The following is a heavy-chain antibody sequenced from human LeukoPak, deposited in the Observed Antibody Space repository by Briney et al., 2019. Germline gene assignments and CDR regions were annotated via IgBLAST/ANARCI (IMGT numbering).Heavy chain of an antibody. D-gene: IGHD3-22*01. J-gene: IGHJ4*02. CDR2: ISWNSGSI. CDR1: GFTFDDYA. V-gene: IGHV3-9*01. CDR3: AREAPAGGYDY. Sequence: QPGRSLRLSCAASGFTFDDYAMHWVRQAPGKGLEWVSGISWNSGSIGYADSVKGRITISRDNAKNSLYLQMNSLRAEDTAVYYCAREAPAGGYDYWGQGTLVTVSS.